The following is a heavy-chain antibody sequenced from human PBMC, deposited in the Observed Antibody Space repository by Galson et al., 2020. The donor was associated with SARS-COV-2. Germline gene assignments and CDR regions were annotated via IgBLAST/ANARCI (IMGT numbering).Heavy chain of an antibody. CDR3: ARAYSYYYGSGSGGMDV. CDR1: GYTFTGYY. D-gene: IGHD3-10*01. Sequence: ASVKVSCKASGYTFTGYYMHWVRQAPGQGLEWMGWINPNSGGTNYAQKFQGWVTMTRDTSISTAYMELSRLRSDDTAVYYCARAYSYYYGSGSGGMDVWGQGTTVTVSS. J-gene: IGHJ6*02. CDR2: INPNSGGT. V-gene: IGHV1-2*04.